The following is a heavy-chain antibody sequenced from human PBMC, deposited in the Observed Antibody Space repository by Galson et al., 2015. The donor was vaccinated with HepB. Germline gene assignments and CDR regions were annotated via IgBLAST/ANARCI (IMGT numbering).Heavy chain of an antibody. CDR1: GFSFSTYS. CDR3: ARDDTFGFDYFYYMDI. V-gene: IGHV3-21*01. J-gene: IGHJ6*03. D-gene: IGHD5-18*01. Sequence: SLRLSCAVSGFSFSTYSMNWVRQAPGKGLEWVSSISSGSTYIQYADSVKGRFTIYRDSAKNSLYLQMNSLRAEDTAVYYCARDDTFGFDYFYYMDIWGKGSTVAVSS. CDR2: ISSGSTYI.